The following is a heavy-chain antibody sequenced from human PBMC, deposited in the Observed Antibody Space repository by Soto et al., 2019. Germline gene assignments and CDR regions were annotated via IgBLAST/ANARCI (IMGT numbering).Heavy chain of an antibody. V-gene: IGHV4-34*01. CDR1: GGSFSGYY. CDR3: ARGADIVVVPAANYFDY. J-gene: IGHJ4*02. D-gene: IGHD2-2*01. CDR2: INHSGST. Sequence: QVQLQQWGAGLLKPSETLSLTCAVYGGSFSGYYWSWIRQPPGKGLEWIGEINHSGSTNYNPSLKSRVTISVDTSKNQFSLKLSSVTAADTAVYYCARGADIVVVPAANYFDYWGQGTLVTVSS.